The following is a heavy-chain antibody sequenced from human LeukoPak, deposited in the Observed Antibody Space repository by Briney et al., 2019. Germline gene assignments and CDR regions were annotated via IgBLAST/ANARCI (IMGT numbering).Heavy chain of an antibody. CDR1: GFSLTTSGEG. D-gene: IGHD1-26*01. V-gene: IGHV2-5*01. J-gene: IGHJ4*02. CDR2: IYWNDAE. CDR3: VHRQQWELLMADPHIFDF. Sequence: SGPTLVKPTQTLTLTCSFSGFSLTTSGEGVGWIRQPPGKALEWLATIYWNDAEHYSPSLKSRLTLTKDTSKNQVVLTLTNMDPVDTATYYCVHRQQWELLMADPHIFDFRGQGTLVTVSS.